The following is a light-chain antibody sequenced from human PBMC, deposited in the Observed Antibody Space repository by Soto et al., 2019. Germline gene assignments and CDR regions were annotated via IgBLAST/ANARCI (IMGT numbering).Light chain of an antibody. J-gene: IGKJ5*01. CDR2: QTS. V-gene: IGKV3-20*01. CDR3: QQYGSSPIT. Sequence: EIVLTQSPATLSSFPGDRVTLSCMASQYINTRLAWYQHRPGQAPRLLIYQTSIRAAGIPARFSGSGSGTDFSLTISSLEAEDFAVYYCQQYGSSPITFGQGTRLEIK. CDR1: QYINTR.